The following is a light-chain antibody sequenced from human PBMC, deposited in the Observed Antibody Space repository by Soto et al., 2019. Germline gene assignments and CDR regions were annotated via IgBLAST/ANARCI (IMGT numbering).Light chain of an antibody. Sequence: QSALTQPASVSGSPGQSITMSCTGTTSDFGDDNYVSWFQQQPGKAPHLLIYGVNKRPSGVSSRFSGSKSGNTASLTISGLQIEDEADYFCCLFSSTTIWLFGGGTQLTVL. CDR1: TSDFGDDNY. CDR3: CLFSSTTIWL. CDR2: GVN. J-gene: IGLJ7*01. V-gene: IGLV2-14*03.